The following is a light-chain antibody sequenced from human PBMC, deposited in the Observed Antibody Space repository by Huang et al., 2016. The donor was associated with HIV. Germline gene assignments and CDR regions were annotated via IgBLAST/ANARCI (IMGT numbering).Light chain of an antibody. CDR1: HDISSW. V-gene: IGKV1-12*01. CDR2: AAS. Sequence: DIQMTQSPSSVSASVGDRDTISCRASHDISSWLAWYQQKPGKSPKLLIYAASSLQSGVPSRFSGSGSVTDFTLTISSLQPEDFATYYCQQANSFSITFGQGTRLEIK. J-gene: IGKJ5*01. CDR3: QQANSFSIT.